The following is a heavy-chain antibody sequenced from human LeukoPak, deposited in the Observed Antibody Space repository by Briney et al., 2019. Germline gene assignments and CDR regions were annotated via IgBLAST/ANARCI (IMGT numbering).Heavy chain of an antibody. D-gene: IGHD6-13*01. CDR2: INTNTGNP. J-gene: IGHJ4*02. Sequence: ASVKVSCKASGYTLSTYAMNWVRQAPGQGLEWMGWINTNTGNPSYAQGFTGRFAFSLDTSVSTAYLQINNLKAEDTAIYYCARDPGAAAALSGTFDFWGQGTLVTVSS. CDR1: GYTLSTYA. CDR3: ARDPGAAAALSGTFDF. V-gene: IGHV7-4-1*02.